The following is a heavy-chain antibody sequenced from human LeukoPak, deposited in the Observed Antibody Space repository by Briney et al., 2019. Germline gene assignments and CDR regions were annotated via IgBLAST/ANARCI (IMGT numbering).Heavy chain of an antibody. CDR2: IKQDGSEN. V-gene: IGHV3-7*01. CDR1: GFTFSSYW. CDR3: ARDGYCRSTSCSHGFDY. J-gene: IGHJ4*02. D-gene: IGHD2-2*01. Sequence: PGGSLRLSCAASGFTFSSYWMSWVRQAPGKGLEWVANIKQDGSENYYVDSVKGRFTVSRDNAKNSLYLQMNSLRAENTAVYYCARDGYCRSTSCSHGFDYWGQGTLVTVSS.